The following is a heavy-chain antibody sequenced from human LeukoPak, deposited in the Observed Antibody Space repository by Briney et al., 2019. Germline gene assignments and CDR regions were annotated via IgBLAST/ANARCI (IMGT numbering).Heavy chain of an antibody. J-gene: IGHJ3*02. Sequence: ASVKVSCKASGYTFTGYYMHWVRQVPGQGLEWMGRINPNSGGTNYAQKFQGRVTMTRDTSISTAYMELSRLRSDDTAVYYCARDLPSGSGFDIWGQGTMATVSS. V-gene: IGHV1-2*06. CDR3: ARDLPSGSGFDI. D-gene: IGHD3-10*01. CDR2: INPNSGGT. CDR1: GYTFTGYY.